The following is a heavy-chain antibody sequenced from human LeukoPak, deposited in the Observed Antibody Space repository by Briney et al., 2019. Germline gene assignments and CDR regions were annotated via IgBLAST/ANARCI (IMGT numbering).Heavy chain of an antibody. V-gene: IGHV3-74*01. D-gene: IGHD5-12*01. J-gene: IGHJ4*02. CDR3: ARGPSGYHNT. CDR2: INIAGSNT. Sequence: GRSLRLSCAASGFSFSAYWMSWVRQAPGKGLVWVSLINIAGSNTRYADSVKGRFTISRDNTKNTLHLQMNSLRAEDTAVYYCARGPSGYHNTGGQGTLVTVSS. CDR1: GFSFSAYW.